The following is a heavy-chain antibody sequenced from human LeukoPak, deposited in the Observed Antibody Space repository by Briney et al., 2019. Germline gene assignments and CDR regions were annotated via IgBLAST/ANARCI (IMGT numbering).Heavy chain of an antibody. CDR1: GGSISSSSYY. CDR2: IYYSGST. Sequence: SETLSLTCTVSGGSISSSSYYWGWIRQPPGKGLEWIGSIYYSGSTYYNPSLKSRVTISVDTSKNQFSLKLSSVTAADTAVYYCARGRDYGGNVDYWGQGTLVTVSS. CDR3: ARGRDYGGNVDY. D-gene: IGHD4-23*01. V-gene: IGHV4-39*01. J-gene: IGHJ4*02.